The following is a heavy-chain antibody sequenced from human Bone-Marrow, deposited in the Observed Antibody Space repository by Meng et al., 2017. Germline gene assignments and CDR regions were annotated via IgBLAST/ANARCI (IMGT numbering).Heavy chain of an antibody. Sequence: VQLRESGPVLVKPSQTLSLTCTVSGGSISSGGYYWSWIRQHPGKGLEWIGYIYYSGTTYYNPSLSSLVTISVDTSKNQFSLNLSSVTAADTAVYYCARDIRQGGNIWFDPWGQGTLVTVSS. CDR3: ARDIRQGGNIWFDP. CDR2: IYYSGTT. D-gene: IGHD3-16*01. V-gene: IGHV4-31*01. CDR1: GGSISSGGYY. J-gene: IGHJ5*02.